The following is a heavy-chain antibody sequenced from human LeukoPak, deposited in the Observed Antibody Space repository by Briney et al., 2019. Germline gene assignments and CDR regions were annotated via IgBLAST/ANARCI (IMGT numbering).Heavy chain of an antibody. CDR3: ARDCSSTSCYPY. D-gene: IGHD2-2*01. J-gene: IGHJ4*02. Sequence: GASVKVSCKASGYTFTGYYMHWVRQAPGQGLAWMGWINPNSGGTNCAQKFQGGVTMTRDTSISTAYMELSRLRSDDTAVYYCARDCSSTSCYPYWGQGTLVTVSS. V-gene: IGHV1-2*02. CDR1: GYTFTGYY. CDR2: INPNSGGT.